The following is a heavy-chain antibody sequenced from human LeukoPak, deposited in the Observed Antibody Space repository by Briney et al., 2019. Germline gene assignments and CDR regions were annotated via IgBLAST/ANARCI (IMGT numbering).Heavy chain of an antibody. CDR3: AADDWFDP. Sequence: GGSLGLSCAASGFTFSSYSMNWVRQAPGKGPEWVSSISSSSSYIYYADSVKGRFTISRDNAKNSLYLQMNSLRAEDTAVYYCAADDWFDPWGQGTLVTVSS. CDR1: GFTFSSYS. D-gene: IGHD3-16*01. CDR2: ISSSSSYI. V-gene: IGHV3-21*01. J-gene: IGHJ5*02.